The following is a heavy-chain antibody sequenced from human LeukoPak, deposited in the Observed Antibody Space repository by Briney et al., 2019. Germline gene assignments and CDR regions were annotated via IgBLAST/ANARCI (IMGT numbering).Heavy chain of an antibody. Sequence: SETLSLTCAVYGGSVTGFSWSWIRQSPVKGLESIGEINHSGVTNYAPSLQSRVTLSLDTSKNQFSLTLTSVTAAGTAVYYCVRGRNVKWVPGVGGNPRASRYYYYMDVWGEGTTVTVSS. J-gene: IGHJ6*03. CDR2: INHSGVT. V-gene: IGHV4-34*01. D-gene: IGHD4-23*01. CDR3: VRGRNVKWVPGVGGNPRASRYYYYMDV. CDR1: GGSVTGFS.